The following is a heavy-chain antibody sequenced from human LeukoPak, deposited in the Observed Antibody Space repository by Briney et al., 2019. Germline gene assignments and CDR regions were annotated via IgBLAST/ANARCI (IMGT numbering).Heavy chain of an antibody. CDR3: ARGGDTGYLWNAFDF. CDR2: ISSSGASI. CDR1: GFTFNTFE. V-gene: IGHV3-48*03. Sequence: GGYLTLSCTASGFTFNTFEMNWVRQAPGKGLDWVSYISSSGASIHYADSVKGRFTISRDNAKNSLYLQMNSLRVEDTTVYFCARGGDTGYLWNAFDFWGQGTVVTVSS. J-gene: IGHJ3*01. D-gene: IGHD3-9*01.